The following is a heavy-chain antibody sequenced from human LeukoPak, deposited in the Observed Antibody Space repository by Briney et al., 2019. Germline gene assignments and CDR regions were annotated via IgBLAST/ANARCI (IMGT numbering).Heavy chain of an antibody. CDR3: ARSGLGYFDWLLYH. Sequence: GGSLRLSCAASGFTFSSYAMSWVRQAPGKGLEWVSAISSSSSTIYYADSVKGRFTISRDNAKNSLYLQMNSLRAEDTAVYYCARSGLGYFDWLLYHWGQGTLVTVSS. CDR1: GFTFSSYA. V-gene: IGHV3-48*04. J-gene: IGHJ4*02. CDR2: ISSSSSTI. D-gene: IGHD3-9*01.